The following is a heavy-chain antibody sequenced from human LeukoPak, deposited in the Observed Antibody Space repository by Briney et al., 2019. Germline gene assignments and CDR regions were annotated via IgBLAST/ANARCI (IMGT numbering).Heavy chain of an antibody. D-gene: IGHD4-17*01. V-gene: IGHV1-8*01. J-gene: IGHJ3*02. CDR1: GYTFTSYD. Sequence: GASVKVSCKASGYTFTSYDINWVRQATGQGLEWMGWMNPNSGNTGYAQKFQGRVTMTTDTSTSTAYMELRSLRSDDTAVYYCARTTGHEAFDIRGQGTMVTVSS. CDR3: ARTTGHEAFDI. CDR2: MNPNSGNT.